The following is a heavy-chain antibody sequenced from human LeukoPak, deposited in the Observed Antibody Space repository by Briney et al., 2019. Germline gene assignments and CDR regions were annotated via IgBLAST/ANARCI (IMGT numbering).Heavy chain of an antibody. CDR3: APPPSSGYFDY. V-gene: IGHV3-21*01. CDR2: ISSSSSYI. J-gene: IGHJ4*02. Sequence: GGSLRLSCAASGFSFSTYGMNWVRQAPGKGLEWVSSISSSSSYIYYADSVKGRFTISRDNAKNSLYLQMNSLRAEDTAVYYCAPPPSSGYFDYWGQGTLVTVSS. D-gene: IGHD6-19*01. CDR1: GFSFSTYG.